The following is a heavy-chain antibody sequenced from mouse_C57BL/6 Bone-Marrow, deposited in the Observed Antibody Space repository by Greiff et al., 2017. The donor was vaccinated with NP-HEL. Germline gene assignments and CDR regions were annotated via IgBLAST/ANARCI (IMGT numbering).Heavy chain of an antibody. CDR3: ARLNTGYYFDY. J-gene: IGHJ2*01. CDR1: GFTFSDYY. D-gene: IGHD5-1-1*01. CDR2: ISNGGGST. Sequence: EVQLVESGGGLVQPGGSLKLSCAASGFTFSDYYMYWVRQTPEKRLEWVAYISNGGGSTYYPDTVKGRFTISRDNAKNTLYLQMSRLKSEDTAMYYCARLNTGYYFDYWGQGTTLTVSS. V-gene: IGHV5-12*01.